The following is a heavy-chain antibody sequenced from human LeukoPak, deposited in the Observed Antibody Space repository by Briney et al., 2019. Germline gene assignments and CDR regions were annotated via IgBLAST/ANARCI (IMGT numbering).Heavy chain of an antibody. D-gene: IGHD5-24*01. CDR2: VYSDGRT. J-gene: IGHJ4*02. CDR3: ARGRRWLQSFFDY. CDR1: GGSISRPY. Sequence: SETLSLTCTVSGGSISRPYWSWIRQPPGEGLEWIGYVYSDGRTNYNPSLKSRVTISVDTSKNQFSLKLSSVTAADTAVYYCARGRRWLQSFFDYWGQGTLVTVSS. V-gene: IGHV4-59*11.